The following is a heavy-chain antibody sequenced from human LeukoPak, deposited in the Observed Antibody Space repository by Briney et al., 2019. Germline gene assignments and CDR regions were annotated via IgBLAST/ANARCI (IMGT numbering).Heavy chain of an antibody. CDR1: GGSISSYY. CDR3: AGQSSSWFDP. J-gene: IGHJ5*02. V-gene: IGHV4-59*08. Sequence: SETLSLTCTVSGGSISSYYWSWIRQPPGKGLEWIGYIYYSGSTNYNPSLKSRVTISVDTSKNQFSLKLSSVTAADTAVYYCAGQSSSWFDPWGQGTLVTASS. CDR2: IYYSGST.